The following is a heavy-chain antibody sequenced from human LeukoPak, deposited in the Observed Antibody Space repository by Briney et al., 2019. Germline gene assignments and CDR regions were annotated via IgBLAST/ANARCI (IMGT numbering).Heavy chain of an antibody. J-gene: IGHJ5*02. CDR2: INHSGST. CDR1: GGSFSGYY. V-gene: IGHV4-34*01. CDR3: ARVKGRMRIAAAGNNWFDP. D-gene: IGHD6-13*01. Sequence: PSETLSLTCAVYGGSFSGYYWSWIRQHPGKGLELIGEINHSGSTNYNPSLKSRVTISVSTSKNQFPLKLSSVTGADTAVYYCARVKGRMRIAAAGNNWFDPWGQGTLVTVSS.